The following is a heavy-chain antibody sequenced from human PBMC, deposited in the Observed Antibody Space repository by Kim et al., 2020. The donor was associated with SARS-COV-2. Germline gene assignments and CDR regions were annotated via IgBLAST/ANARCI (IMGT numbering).Heavy chain of an antibody. CDR3: ARVPHCSGGSCYSIPGFDP. CDR1: GGSISSSNW. V-gene: IGHV4-4*02. D-gene: IGHD2-15*01. CDR2: IYHSGST. J-gene: IGHJ5*02. Sequence: SETLSLTCAVSGGSISSSNWWSWVRQPPGKWLEWIGEIYHSGSTNYNPSLKSRVTISVDKSKNQFSLKLSSVTAADTAVYYCARVPHCSGGSCYSIPGFDPWGQGTLVTVSS.